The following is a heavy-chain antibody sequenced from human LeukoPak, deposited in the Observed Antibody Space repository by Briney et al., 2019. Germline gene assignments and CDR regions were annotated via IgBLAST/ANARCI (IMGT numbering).Heavy chain of an antibody. V-gene: IGHV4-59*08. J-gene: IGHJ6*02. CDR2: IYYSAST. CDR3: ARRPIRSLDGSGSNHPYYGMDV. D-gene: IGHD3-10*01. CDR1: GRSISSSY. Sequence: PSETLSLTRTVSGRSISSSYWSCARQHPGKWLEWIGYIYYSASTNSNPSLKSRVTISVDSSKHQFSLKLSSVTAADTAVYYCARRPIRSLDGSGSNHPYYGMDVWGQGTTGTVSS.